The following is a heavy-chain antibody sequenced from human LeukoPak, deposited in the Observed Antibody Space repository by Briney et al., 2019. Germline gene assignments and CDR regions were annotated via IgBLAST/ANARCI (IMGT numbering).Heavy chain of an antibody. CDR3: ARSYGGNSTYYFDY. Sequence: PSETLSLTCTVSGGSISSGGYYWSWIRQHPGKGLEWIGYIYYSGSTYYNPSLKSRVTISVDTSKNQFSLKLSSVTAADTAVYYCARSYGGNSTYYFDYWGQGTLVTVSS. CDR1: GGSISSGGYY. D-gene: IGHD4-23*01. V-gene: IGHV4-31*03. J-gene: IGHJ4*02. CDR2: IYYSGST.